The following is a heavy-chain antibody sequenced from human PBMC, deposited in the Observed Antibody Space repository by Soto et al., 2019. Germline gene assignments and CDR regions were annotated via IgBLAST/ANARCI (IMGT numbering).Heavy chain of an antibody. CDR1: GGTFSSYA. J-gene: IGHJ5*02. Sequence: QVQLVQSGAEVKKPGSSVKVSCKASGGTFSSYAISWVRQAPGQGLEWMGGIIPIFGTANYAQKFQGRVTITEDETTSTAYMELSSLRSEDTAVYYCARGRPITFGGVIVSLDWFDPWGQGTLVTVSS. CDR2: IIPIFGTA. D-gene: IGHD3-16*02. V-gene: IGHV1-69*12. CDR3: ARGRPITFGGVIVSLDWFDP.